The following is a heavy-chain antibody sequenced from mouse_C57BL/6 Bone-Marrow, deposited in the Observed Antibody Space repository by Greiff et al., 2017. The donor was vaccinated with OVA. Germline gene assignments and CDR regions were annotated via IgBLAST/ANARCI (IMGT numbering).Heavy chain of an antibody. CDR3: ARSETPFDY. Sequence: QVQLQQPGAELVKPGASVKLSCKASGYTFTSYWMQWVKQRPGQGLEWIGEIDPSDSYTNYNQKFKGKATLTVDTSSSTAYMQLSSLTSEDSAVYDCARSETPFDYWGRGTTLTVTS. V-gene: IGHV1-50*01. CDR2: IDPSDSYT. CDR1: GYTFTSYW. J-gene: IGHJ2*01.